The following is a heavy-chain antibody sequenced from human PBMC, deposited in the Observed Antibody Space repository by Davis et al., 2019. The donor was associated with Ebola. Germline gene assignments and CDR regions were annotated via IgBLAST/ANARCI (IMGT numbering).Heavy chain of an antibody. V-gene: IGHV1-18*04. CDR3: ARMAAAGTKLDV. Sequence: APSVNVSFKASGYTFTRYGFRWVRQARRQGLEWMGWISTYNGNTNFAQKLQCRVTMTTDTSTSSAYMELRSLRSDDTAVYYCARMAAAGTKLDVWGQGTTVTVSS. D-gene: IGHD6-13*01. CDR1: GYTFTRYG. J-gene: IGHJ6*02. CDR2: ISTYNGNT.